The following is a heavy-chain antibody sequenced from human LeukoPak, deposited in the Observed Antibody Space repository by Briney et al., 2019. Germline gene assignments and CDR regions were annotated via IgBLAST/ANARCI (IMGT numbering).Heavy chain of an antibody. CDR3: ATGFRGYDSSGGFDY. CDR1: GYTLTELS. D-gene: IGHD3-22*01. CDR2: FDPEDGET. J-gene: IGHJ4*02. V-gene: IGHV1-24*01. Sequence: ASVKVSCKVSGYTLTELSMHWVRQAPGKGLEWMGGFDPEDGETIYAQKFQGRVTMTEDTSTDTAYMELSSLRSEDTAVYYCATGFRGYDSSGGFDYWGQGTLVTVSS.